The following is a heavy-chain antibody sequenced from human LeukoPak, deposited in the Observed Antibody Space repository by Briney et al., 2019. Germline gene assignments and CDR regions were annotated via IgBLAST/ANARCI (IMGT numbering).Heavy chain of an antibody. D-gene: IGHD2-2*01. Sequence: GGSLRLSCAASGFTFSSYSMNWVRQAPGKGLEWVSSISSSSSYIYYADSVKGRFTISRDNAKNSLYLQMNSLRAEDTAVYYCARDTDVPRDYSDYWGQGTLVTVSS. CDR2: ISSSSSYI. V-gene: IGHV3-21*01. CDR3: ARDTDVPRDYSDY. CDR1: GFTFSSYS. J-gene: IGHJ4*02.